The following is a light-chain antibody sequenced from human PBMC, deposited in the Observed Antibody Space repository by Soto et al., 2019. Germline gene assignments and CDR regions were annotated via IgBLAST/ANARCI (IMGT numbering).Light chain of an antibody. CDR3: QQYNGYSSYT. V-gene: IGKV1-5*03. J-gene: IGKJ2*01. CDR1: QSVSSW. Sequence: DIQMTQSPSTLSASVGDRVTITCRASQSVSSWLAWYQQKPGKAPKLLISKTSNLESGVPSRFSGSGSGTEFSLTISSLQPDDFATYYCQQYNGYSSYTFGQGTKVDIK. CDR2: KTS.